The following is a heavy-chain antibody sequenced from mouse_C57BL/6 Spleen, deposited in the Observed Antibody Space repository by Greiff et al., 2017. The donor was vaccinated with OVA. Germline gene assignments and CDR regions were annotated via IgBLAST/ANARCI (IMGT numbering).Heavy chain of an antibody. Sequence: VQLQQSGAELARPGASVKMSCKASGYTFTSYTMHWVKQRPGPGLEWIGYINPSSGYTKYKQKFKDKATLTADKSSSTAYMQLSSLTSEDSAVYYCASKTAQATWFAYWGQGTLVTVSA. J-gene: IGHJ3*01. CDR1: GYTFTSYT. V-gene: IGHV1-4*01. CDR3: ASKTAQATWFAY. CDR2: INPSSGYT. D-gene: IGHD3-2*02.